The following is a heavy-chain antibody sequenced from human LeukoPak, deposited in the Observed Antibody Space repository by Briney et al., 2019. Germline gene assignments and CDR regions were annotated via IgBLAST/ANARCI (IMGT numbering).Heavy chain of an antibody. Sequence: ASVKVSCKASGYTFTSYAMNWVRQAPGQGLEWRGWINTNTGNPTYAQGFTGRFALSLDTSVSTAYLQISSLKAEDTAVYYCARVYVTYYYGSGTLASYYMDVWGKGTTVTVSS. V-gene: IGHV7-4-1*02. CDR1: GYTFTSYA. J-gene: IGHJ6*03. CDR3: ARVYVTYYYGSGTLASYYMDV. D-gene: IGHD3-10*01. CDR2: INTNTGNP.